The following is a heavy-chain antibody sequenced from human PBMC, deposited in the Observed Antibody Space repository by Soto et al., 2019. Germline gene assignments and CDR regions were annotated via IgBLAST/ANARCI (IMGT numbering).Heavy chain of an antibody. CDR3: ARGDIVVVGYYYMDV. CDR2: INPNSGGT. J-gene: IGHJ6*03. CDR1: GYTFTGYY. V-gene: IGHV1-2*04. Sequence: ASVKVSCKASGYTFTGYYMHWVRQAPGQGLEWMGWINPNSGGTNYAQKFQGWVTMTRDTSISTAYMELSRLRSDDTAVHYCARGDIVVVGYYYMDVWGKGTTVTVSS. D-gene: IGHD2-2*01.